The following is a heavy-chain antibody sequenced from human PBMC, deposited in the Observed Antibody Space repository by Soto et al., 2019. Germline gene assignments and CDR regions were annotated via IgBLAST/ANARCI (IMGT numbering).Heavy chain of an antibody. V-gene: IGHV1-18*01. J-gene: IGHJ6*02. CDR2: ISAYNGNT. CDR3: ARDPRSTSGPVVVVTGYYYYYYGMDV. D-gene: IGHD2-21*02. CDR1: GYTFTSYG. Sequence: ASVKVSCKASGYTFTSYGISWVRQAPGQGLEWMGWISAYNGNTNYAQELQGRVTMTTDTSTSTAYMGLRSLRSDDTAVYYCARDPRSTSGPVVVVTGYYYYYYGMDVWGQGTTVTVSS.